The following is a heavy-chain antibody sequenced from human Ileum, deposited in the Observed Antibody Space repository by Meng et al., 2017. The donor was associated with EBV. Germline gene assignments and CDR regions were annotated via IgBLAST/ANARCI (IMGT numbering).Heavy chain of an antibody. CDR1: GGSISSSNYY. J-gene: IGHJ2*01. CDR3: ARGQKGYFDL. V-gene: IGHV4-30-4*01. CDR2: IYNSGST. Sequence: QVQLQESGPGLVKPYQTLSLTCTVSGGSISSSNYYWSWIRQPPGKGLEWSGHIYNSGSTYYNPSLKSRITISVDTSKNQFSLKLSSVTAADTAVYYCARGQKGYFDLWGRGTLVTVSS.